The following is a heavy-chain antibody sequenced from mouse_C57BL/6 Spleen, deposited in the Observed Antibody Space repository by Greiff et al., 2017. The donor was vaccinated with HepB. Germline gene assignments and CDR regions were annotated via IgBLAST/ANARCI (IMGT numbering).Heavy chain of an antibody. V-gene: IGHV1-15*01. Sequence: VQLQQSGAELVRPGASVTLSCKASGYTFTDYEMHWVKQTPVHGLEWIGAIDPETGGTSYNQKFKGKAILTADKSSSTAYMELRSLTSEDSAVYYCTRSADHFNLLLRPYFDYWGQGTTLTVSS. CDR2: IDPETGGT. CDR3: TRSADHFNLLLRPYFDY. D-gene: IGHD1-1*01. CDR1: GYTFTDYE. J-gene: IGHJ2*01.